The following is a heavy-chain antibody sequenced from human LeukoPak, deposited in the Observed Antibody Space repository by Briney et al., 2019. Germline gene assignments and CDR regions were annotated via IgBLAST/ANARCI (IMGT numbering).Heavy chain of an antibody. J-gene: IGHJ4*02. Sequence: SETLSLTCSASGASTSDKYWSWIRQSPGRTLEWIGHIYNGRNTKYNPSLTSRVTISVDTSKNQSSLSLTSVTAADTAMYYCAQTTGWPGFDFWGPGALVTVSS. CDR3: AQTTGWPGFDF. V-gene: IGHV4-59*08. CDR2: IYNGRNT. D-gene: IGHD6-19*01. CDR1: GASTSDKY.